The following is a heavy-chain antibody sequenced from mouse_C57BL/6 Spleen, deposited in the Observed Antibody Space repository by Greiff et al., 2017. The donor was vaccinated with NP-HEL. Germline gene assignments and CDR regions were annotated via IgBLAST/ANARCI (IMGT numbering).Heavy chain of an antibody. Sequence: VQLQQPGAELVKPGASVKLSCKASGYTFTSYWMHWVKQRPGQGLEWIGMIHPNSGSTNYNEKFKSKATLTVDKSSSTAYMQLSSLTSEDSAVYYCAKATTVVAPIFDYKGQGTTLTVSS. CDR1: GYTFTSYW. V-gene: IGHV1-64*01. CDR2: IHPNSGST. J-gene: IGHJ2*01. CDR3: AKATTVVAPIFDY. D-gene: IGHD1-1*01.